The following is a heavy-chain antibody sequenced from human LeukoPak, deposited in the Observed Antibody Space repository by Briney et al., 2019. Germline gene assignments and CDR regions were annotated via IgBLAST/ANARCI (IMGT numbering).Heavy chain of an antibody. CDR2: INSDGSST. Sequence: PGGSLRLSCAASGFTFSSYWMHWVRQAPGKGLVWVSRINSDGSSTSYADSVKGRFTISRDNAKNTLYLQMNSLRAEDTAMYYCANTGSSSWGPFDPWGQGTLVTVSS. CDR3: ANTGSSSWGPFDP. CDR1: GFTFSSYW. J-gene: IGHJ5*02. V-gene: IGHV3-74*01. D-gene: IGHD6-13*01.